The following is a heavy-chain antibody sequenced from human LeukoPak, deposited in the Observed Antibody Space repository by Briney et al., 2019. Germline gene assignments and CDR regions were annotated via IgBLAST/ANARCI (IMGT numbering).Heavy chain of an antibody. CDR3: ARFLGYCSSTSCYGDAFDI. J-gene: IGHJ3*02. D-gene: IGHD2-2*01. CDR1: GGSFSGYY. CDR2: INHSGST. V-gene: IGHV4-34*01. Sequence: PSETLSLTCAVYGGSFSGYYWSWIRQPPGKGLEWIGEINHSGSTNYNPSLKSRVTISVDTSKNQFSLKLSSVTAADTAVYYCARFLGYCSSTSCYGDAFDIWGQGTMVTVSS.